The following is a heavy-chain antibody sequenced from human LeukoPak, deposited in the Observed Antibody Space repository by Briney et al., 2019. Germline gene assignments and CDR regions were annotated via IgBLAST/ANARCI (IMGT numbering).Heavy chain of an antibody. J-gene: IGHJ3*02. D-gene: IGHD2-2*01. CDR3: ASATPLPRSYCSSTSCYGAFDI. V-gene: IGHV3-21*04. Sequence: GGSLRLSCAASGFTFSSYSMNWVRQAPGKGLEWVSSISSSSYIYYADSVKGRFTISRDNAKNSLYLQMNSLRAEDTAVYYCASATPLPRSYCSSTSCYGAFDIWGQGTMVTVSS. CDR2: ISSSSYI. CDR1: GFTFSSYS.